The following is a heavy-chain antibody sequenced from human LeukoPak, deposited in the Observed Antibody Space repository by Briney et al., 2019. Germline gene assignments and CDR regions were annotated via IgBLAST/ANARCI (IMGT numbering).Heavy chain of an antibody. CDR2: IKTDGSST. CDR3: ATDWAWGGFEH. V-gene: IGHV3-74*01. CDR1: GFTFSSYA. Sequence: GGSLRLSCAASGFTFSSYAMSWVRQAPGKGPMWVSRIKTDGSSTYYADSVKGRFTVSRDNAKSTLYLQMNSVRAEDTAVYYCATDWAWGGFEHWGQGALVTVSS. J-gene: IGHJ4*02. D-gene: IGHD3-16*01.